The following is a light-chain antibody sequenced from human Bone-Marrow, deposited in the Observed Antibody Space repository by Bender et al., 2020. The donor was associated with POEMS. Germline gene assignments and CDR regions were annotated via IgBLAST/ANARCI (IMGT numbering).Light chain of an antibody. CDR3: CSYADSSTLV. J-gene: IGLJ1*01. V-gene: IGLV2-8*01. CDR2: EVS. Sequence: QSALTQPPSASGSLGQSVTISCTGASRDVGAYDYVSWYQQHPGKAPKLIIYEVSQRPSGVPDRFSGSKSGNTASLTVSGLQAEDEADYYCCSYADSSTLVLGTGTKVTVL. CDR1: SRDVGAYDY.